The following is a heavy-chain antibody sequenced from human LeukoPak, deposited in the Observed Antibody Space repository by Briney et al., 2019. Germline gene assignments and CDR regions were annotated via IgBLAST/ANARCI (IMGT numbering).Heavy chain of an antibody. CDR1: GFTFSSYG. CDR2: IRYDGSNE. CDR3: ARDLLMDTAMVTDY. D-gene: IGHD5-18*01. J-gene: IGHJ4*02. V-gene: IGHV3-30*02. Sequence: GGSLRLSCAASGFTFSSYGMHWVRQAPGKGLEWVSFIRYDGSNEYYADSVRGRFTISRDNSKNTLYLQMNSLRAEDTAVYYCARDLLMDTAMVTDYWGQGTLVTVSS.